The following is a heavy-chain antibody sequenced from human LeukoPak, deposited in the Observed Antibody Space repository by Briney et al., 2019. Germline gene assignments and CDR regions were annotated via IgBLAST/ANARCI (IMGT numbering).Heavy chain of an antibody. D-gene: IGHD3-22*01. V-gene: IGHV4-59*01. CDR2: IYYSGST. J-gene: IGHJ4*02. CDR3: ARDRPEYDSSGYYGYYFDY. Sequence: SETLSLTCTVSGGSISSYYWSWIRQPPGMGLEWIGYIYYSGSTNYNPSLKSRVTISVDTSKNQFSLKLSSVTAADTAVYYCARDRPEYDSSGYYGYYFDYWGQGTLVTVSS. CDR1: GGSISSYY.